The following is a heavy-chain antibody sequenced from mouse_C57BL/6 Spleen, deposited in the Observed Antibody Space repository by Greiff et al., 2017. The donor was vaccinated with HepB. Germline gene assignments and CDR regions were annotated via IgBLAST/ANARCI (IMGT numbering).Heavy chain of an antibody. CDR1: GYSITRGYY. CDR2: LSYDGSN. V-gene: IGHV3-6*01. D-gene: IGHD4-1*02. J-gene: IGHJ2*01. Sequence: EVQLQQSGPGLVKPSQSLSLTCSVTGYSITRGYYWNWIRQFPGNKLEWMGYLSYDGSNNYNPSLKNRISITQDTSKNQFFLKFNSVTTEDTATYYCARGPTGFDYWGQGTTLTVSS. CDR3: ARGPTGFDY.